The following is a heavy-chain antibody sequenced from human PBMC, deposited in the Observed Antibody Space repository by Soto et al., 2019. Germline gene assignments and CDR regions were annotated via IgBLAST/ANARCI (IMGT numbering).Heavy chain of an antibody. V-gene: IGHV3-21*01. CDR3: ARDQQYPDRTPYMDV. CDR2: ISSSSSYI. CDR1: GFTFSSYS. J-gene: IGHJ6*03. D-gene: IGHD2-2*01. Sequence: GGSLRLSCAASGFTFSSYSMNWVRQAPGKGLEWVSSISSSSSYIYYADSVKGRFTISRDNAKNSLYLQMNSLRAEDTAVYYCARDQQYPDRTPYMDVWGKGTTVTVSS.